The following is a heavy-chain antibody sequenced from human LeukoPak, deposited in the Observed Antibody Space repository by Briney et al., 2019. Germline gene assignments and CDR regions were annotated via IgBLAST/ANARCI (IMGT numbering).Heavy chain of an antibody. CDR2: INPSGGST. D-gene: IGHD6-6*01. CDR1: GYTFTGYY. V-gene: IGHV1-46*01. CDR3: ARDRYSISSLYDF. Sequence: ASVKVSCKASGYTFTGYYIHWVRQAPGQGLEWMGIINPSGGSTTYAQKFQGRVTTTRDTPTSTVYMVLSSLRSEDTAVYYCARDRYSISSLYDFWGQGTLVTVSS. J-gene: IGHJ4*02.